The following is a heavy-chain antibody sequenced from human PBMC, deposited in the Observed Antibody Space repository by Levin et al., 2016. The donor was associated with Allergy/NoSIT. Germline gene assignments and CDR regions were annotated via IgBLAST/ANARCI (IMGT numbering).Heavy chain of an antibody. D-gene: IGHD3-16*01. V-gene: IGHV3-11*06. CDR3: ARSRGDYVYNYHGMDV. Sequence: WIRQPPGKGLEWVSYISSSSSYTNYADSVKGRFTISRDNAKNSLYLQMNSLRAEDTAVYYCARSRGDYVYNYHGMDVWGPGTTVTVSS. J-gene: IGHJ6*02. CDR2: ISSSSSYT.